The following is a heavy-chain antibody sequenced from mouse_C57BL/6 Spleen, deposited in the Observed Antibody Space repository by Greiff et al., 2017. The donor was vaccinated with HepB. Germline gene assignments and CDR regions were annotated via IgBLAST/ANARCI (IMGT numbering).Heavy chain of an antibody. D-gene: IGHD1-1*01. J-gene: IGHJ4*01. V-gene: IGHV1-69*01. CDR1: GYTFTSYW. CDR2: IDPSDSYT. CDR3: AILYYYGSSYAMDY. Sequence: QVQLKQPGAELVMPGASVKLSCKASGYTFTSYWMHWVKQRPGQGLEWIGEIDPSDSYTNYNQKFKGKSTLTVDKSSSTAYMQLSSLTSEDSAVYYCAILYYYGSSYAMDYWGQGTSVTVSS.